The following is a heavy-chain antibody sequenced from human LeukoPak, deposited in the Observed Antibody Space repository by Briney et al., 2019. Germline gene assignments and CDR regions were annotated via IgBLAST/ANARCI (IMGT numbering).Heavy chain of an antibody. CDR1: GFTFSSYS. V-gene: IGHV3-21*04. J-gene: IGHJ4*02. D-gene: IGHD6-13*01. CDR2: ISSSSSYI. Sequence: GGSLRLSCAASGFTFSSYSMNWVRQAPGKGLEWVSSISSSSSYIYYADSVKGRFTISRDNAKNSLYLQMNSLRAEDTALYYCVHLAAAGTDYWGQGTLVTVSS. CDR3: VHLAAAGTDY.